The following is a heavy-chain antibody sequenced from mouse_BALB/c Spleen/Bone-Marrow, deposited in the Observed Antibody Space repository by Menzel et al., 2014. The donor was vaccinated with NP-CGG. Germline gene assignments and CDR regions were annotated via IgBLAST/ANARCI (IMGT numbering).Heavy chain of an antibody. D-gene: IGHD1-1*01. V-gene: IGHV4-1*02. CDR1: GFDFSRYW. CDR2: INPDSNTI. Sequence: EVQLVESGGGLVQPGGSLKLSCAASGFDFSRYWMSWVRQAPGKGLEWIGEINPDSNTINYTPSLKDKFIISRDNSKNTLYLQMSKVRSDDTALYYCARLNYYFNLFVWGAWTTVTVSS. J-gene: IGHJ1*01. CDR3: ARLNYYFNLFV.